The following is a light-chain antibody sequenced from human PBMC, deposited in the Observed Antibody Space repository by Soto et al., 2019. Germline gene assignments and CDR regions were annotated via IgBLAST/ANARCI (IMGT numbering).Light chain of an antibody. CDR3: SSYTSSSTLDNV. CDR2: DVS. V-gene: IGLV2-14*01. CDR1: SSDVCGYNY. J-gene: IGLJ1*01. Sequence: QSLLTQPASVSGSPGQSITISCTGTSSDVCGYNYVSWYQQHPGKAPKLMIYDVSNRPSGVSNRFSGSKSGNTASLTISGLQAEDEADYYCSSYTSSSTLDNVFGTGTKVTVL.